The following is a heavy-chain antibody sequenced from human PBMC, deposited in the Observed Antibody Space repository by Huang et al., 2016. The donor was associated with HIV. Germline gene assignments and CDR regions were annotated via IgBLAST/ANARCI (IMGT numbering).Heavy chain of an antibody. V-gene: IGHV3-72*01. CDR3: ATSILYYATPNAFDI. CDR1: GFTFRDHY. CDR2: TKNKAMNDTN. J-gene: IGHJ3*02. D-gene: IGHD3-10*01. Sequence: EVLLVESGGGLVQPGGSLRLSCATSGFTFRDHYMDWVRQAPGNGLEMGVSTKNKAMNDTNEYAASVKGIFTISRDDSTNSHYLQTNSLKIEDTAVYYGATSILYYATPNAFDIWGQGTMVTVSS.